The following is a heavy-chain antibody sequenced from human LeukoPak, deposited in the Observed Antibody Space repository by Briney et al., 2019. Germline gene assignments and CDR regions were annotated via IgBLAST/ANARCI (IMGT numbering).Heavy chain of an antibody. CDR3: AKGPSGYYYYYMDV. J-gene: IGHJ6*03. CDR1: GFIFNNYA. V-gene: IGHV3-23*01. CDR2: ISGSGGST. Sequence: PGGSLRLSCAASGFIFNNYAMGWVRQAPGKGLEWVSAISGSGGSTYYADSVKGRFTISRDNSKNTLYLQMNSLRAEDTAVYYCAKGPSGYYYYYMDVWGKGTTVTVSS.